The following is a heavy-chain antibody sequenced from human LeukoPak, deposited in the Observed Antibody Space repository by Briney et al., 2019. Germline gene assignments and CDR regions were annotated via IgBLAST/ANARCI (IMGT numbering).Heavy chain of an antibody. D-gene: IGHD1-14*01. CDR3: ARDLSERYSIDY. Sequence: GGSLRLSCAASGFTFSSYAIHWVRQAPGKGLEWVAFISYDGGDKRYAESVKGRITISRDNSRKTLYPQMHSLGPEDTAIYYCARDLSERYSIDYWGQGTLVTVSS. V-gene: IGHV3-30-3*01. CDR2: ISYDGGDK. J-gene: IGHJ4*02. CDR1: GFTFSSYA.